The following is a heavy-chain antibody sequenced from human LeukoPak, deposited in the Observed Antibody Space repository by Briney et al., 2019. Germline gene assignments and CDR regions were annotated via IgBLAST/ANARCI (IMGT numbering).Heavy chain of an antibody. V-gene: IGHV3-21*01. J-gene: IGHJ4*02. D-gene: IGHD6-13*01. CDR3: ARDPFGYSSSWYYFDY. Sequence: GGSLRLSCAASGFTFSSYSMNWVRQAPGKGLERVSSISSSSSYIYYADSVKGRFTISRDNAKNSLYLQMNSLRAEDTAVYYCARDPFGYSSSWYYFDYWGQGTLVTVSS. CDR2: ISSSSSYI. CDR1: GFTFSSYS.